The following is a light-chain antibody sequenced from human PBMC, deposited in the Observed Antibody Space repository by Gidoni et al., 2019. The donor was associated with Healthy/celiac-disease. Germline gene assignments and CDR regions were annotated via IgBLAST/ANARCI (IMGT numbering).Light chain of an antibody. CDR2: SNN. CDR3: AAWDDSLNGREV. V-gene: IGLV1-44*01. Sequence: QSLLTQPPSPSGNPAQRVTISHSGSSSNIGRKTVNWYQQLPGTAPKLLIYSNNPRPSGVPYRFPGSKSGTSVSLAISGLQSEDEADYYCAAWDDSLNGREVFGGGTKLTVL. J-gene: IGLJ2*01. CDR1: SSNIGRKT.